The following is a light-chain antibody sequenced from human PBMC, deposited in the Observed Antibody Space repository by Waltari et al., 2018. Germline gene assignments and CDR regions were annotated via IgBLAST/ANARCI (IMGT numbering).Light chain of an antibody. CDR3: SSFSGRNHMV. V-gene: IGLV2-8*01. CDR2: EVT. Sequence: QSALTQPPSASGSPGQSVAISCTGTSSDVGGYNYVSWYQQHPGKAPKLMIYEVTKRPSGVPDGFSGSKSGNTASLTVSGLQAEDEANYYCSSFSGRNHMVFGGGTKLTVL. CDR1: SSDVGGYNY. J-gene: IGLJ2*01.